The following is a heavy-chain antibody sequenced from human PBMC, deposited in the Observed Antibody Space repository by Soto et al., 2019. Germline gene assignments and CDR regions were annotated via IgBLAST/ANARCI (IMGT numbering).Heavy chain of an antibody. V-gene: IGHV4-34*01. Sequence: QVQLQQWGAGLLKPSETLSLTCAVYGGSFSGYYWSWIRQPPGKGLEWIGEINHSGSTNYNPSLKRRVTLSVDTSKNQFSLKLSSVTAADTAVYYCARAPGFQYYFDYWGQGTLVTVSS. D-gene: IGHD5-12*01. CDR2: INHSGST. CDR3: ARAPGFQYYFDY. J-gene: IGHJ4*02. CDR1: GGSFSGYY.